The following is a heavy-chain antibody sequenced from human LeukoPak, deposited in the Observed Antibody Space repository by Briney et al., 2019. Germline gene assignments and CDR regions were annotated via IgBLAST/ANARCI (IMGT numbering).Heavy chain of an antibody. CDR3: ATLARYDYVWGSYHNYYFDY. CDR2: IYHSGST. D-gene: IGHD3-16*02. CDR1: GYSISSGYY. V-gene: IGHV4-38-2*01. Sequence: PSETLSLTCAVSGYSISSGYYCGWIRQAPGKGLEWIGSIYHSGSTYYNPSLKSRVTISVDTSKNQFSLKLSSVTAADTAVYYCATLARYDYVWGSYHNYYFDYWGQGTLVTVSS. J-gene: IGHJ4*02.